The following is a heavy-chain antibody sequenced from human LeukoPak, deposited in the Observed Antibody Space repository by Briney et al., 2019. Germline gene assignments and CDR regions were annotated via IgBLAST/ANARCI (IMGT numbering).Heavy chain of an antibody. J-gene: IGHJ4*02. CDR3: ARSITIFGVITD. CDR2: IYYSGST. Sequence: KPSETLSLTCTVSGGSISSSSYYWCWIRQPPGKGLEWIGSIYYSGSTYYNPSLKSRVTISVDTSKNQSSLKLSSVTAADTEVYYCARSITIFGVITDWGQGTLVTVSS. CDR1: GGSISSSSYY. D-gene: IGHD3-3*01. V-gene: IGHV4-39*07.